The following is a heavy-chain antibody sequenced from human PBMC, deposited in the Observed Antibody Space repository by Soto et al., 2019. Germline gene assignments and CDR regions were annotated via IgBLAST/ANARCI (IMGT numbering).Heavy chain of an antibody. CDR1: GFNFIDYY. D-gene: IGHD3-10*01. Sequence: PGGSLRLSCAVSGFNFIDYYMTWSRQAPGKGLEWISYISTNSRYIKYADSIKGRFTISRDNAKSSYLQMNSLRAEDTAIYYCARGLGGSYFIAYWGQGTLVTVSS. CDR3: ARGLGGSYFIAY. CDR2: ISTNSRYI. V-gene: IGHV3-11*06. J-gene: IGHJ4*02.